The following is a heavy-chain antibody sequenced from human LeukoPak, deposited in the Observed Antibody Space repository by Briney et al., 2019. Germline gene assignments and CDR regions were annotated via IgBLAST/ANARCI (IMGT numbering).Heavy chain of an antibody. J-gene: IGHJ6*01. Sequence: SGGSLRLSCAASGFTVSSNYMSWVRQAPGKGLEWVSVIYSGGSTYYADSVKGRFTISRDNSKNTLYLQMNSLRAEDTAVYYCARDRRWYSSGLYGMDDWGQGTTVTVSS. CDR1: GFTVSSNY. CDR2: IYSGGST. CDR3: ARDRRWYSSGLYGMDD. V-gene: IGHV3-53*01. D-gene: IGHD6-19*01.